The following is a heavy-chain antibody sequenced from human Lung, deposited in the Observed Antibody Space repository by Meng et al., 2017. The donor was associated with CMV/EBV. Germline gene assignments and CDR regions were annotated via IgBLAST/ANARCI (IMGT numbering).Heavy chain of an antibody. J-gene: IGHJ4*02. V-gene: IGHV7-4-1*01. CDR1: GYTFTSSS. CDR2: ININTGNP. D-gene: IGHD6-19*01. CDR3: ARGNGWRFDY. Sequence: QVTVGQSGSELKKPGDSVKVSCQAAGYTFTSSSMNWVRHAPGQGLEWMGWININTGNPTYAQGFTGRFVFSLDTSVSTAYLQIDSLKADDTAVYYCARGNGWRFDYWGQGTLVTVSS.